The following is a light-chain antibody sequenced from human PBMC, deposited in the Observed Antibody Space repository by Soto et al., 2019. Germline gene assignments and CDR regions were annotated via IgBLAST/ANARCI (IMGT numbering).Light chain of an antibody. J-gene: IGKJ5*01. CDR3: QQRSSWPRIT. V-gene: IGKV3-15*01. CDR1: QSVSSN. Sequence: EIVMTQSPATLSVSPGERATLSCRASQSVSSNLAWYQQKPGQAPRLLIYGASTRATGIPARFSGGGSGTDFTLAISRLEPEDFAVYYCQQRSSWPRITFGQGTRLEI. CDR2: GAS.